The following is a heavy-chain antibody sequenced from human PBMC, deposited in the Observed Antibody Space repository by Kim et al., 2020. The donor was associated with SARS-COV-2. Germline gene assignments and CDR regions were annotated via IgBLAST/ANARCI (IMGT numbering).Heavy chain of an antibody. D-gene: IGHD6-19*01. CDR1: GYTFTSYY. CDR3: ARDYIPGAGYSSGWYETNWFDP. J-gene: IGHJ5*02. V-gene: IGHV1-46*01. CDR2: INPSGGST. Sequence: ASVKVSCKASGYTFTSYYMHWVRQAPGQGLEWMGIINPSGGSTSYAQKFQGRVTMTRDTSTSTVYMELSSLRSEDTAVYYCARDYIPGAGYSSGWYETNWFDPWGQGTLVTVSS.